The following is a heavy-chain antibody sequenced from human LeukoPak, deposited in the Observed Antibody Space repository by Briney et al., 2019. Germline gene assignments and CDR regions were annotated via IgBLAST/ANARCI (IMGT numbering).Heavy chain of an antibody. CDR2: IYTSGST. V-gene: IGHV4-4*07. Sequence: PSETLSLTCTVSGGSISSYYWSWIRQPAGKGLEWIGRIYTSGSTNYNPSLKSRVIMSVDTSKNQFSLKLSSVTAADTAVYYCARDGNPYQLLFNWFDPWGQGTLVTVSS. J-gene: IGHJ5*02. CDR3: ARDGNPYQLLFNWFDP. D-gene: IGHD2-2*01. CDR1: GGSISSYY.